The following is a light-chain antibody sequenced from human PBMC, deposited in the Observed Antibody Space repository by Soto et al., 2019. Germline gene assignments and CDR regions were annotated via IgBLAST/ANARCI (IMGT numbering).Light chain of an antibody. CDR1: QRVSANY. J-gene: IGKJ4*01. CDR2: DSS. Sequence: NVLTQSPATLPVSPGETVTLSCRASQRVSANYLAWYQVKPGQTPRLLIYDSSTRATGTPDRFSGSGSGTDFSLTIRRLEPGDFGLYYCQQYGDSGQVTFGGGTKLEIK. CDR3: QQYGDSGQVT. V-gene: IGKV3D-20*02.